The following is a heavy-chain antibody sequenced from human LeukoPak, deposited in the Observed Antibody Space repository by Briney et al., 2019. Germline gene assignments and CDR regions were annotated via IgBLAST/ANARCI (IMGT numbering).Heavy chain of an antibody. D-gene: IGHD1-26*01. Sequence: PSETLSLTCTVSGGSISSYYWSWIRQPPGKGLEWIGYIYYSGSTNYNPSLKSRVTISVDTSKNQFSLKLSSVTAADTAVYYCARAKEWSRFDYWGQGTLVTVSS. CDR1: GGSISSYY. CDR2: IYYSGST. V-gene: IGHV4-59*01. CDR3: ARAKEWSRFDY. J-gene: IGHJ4*02.